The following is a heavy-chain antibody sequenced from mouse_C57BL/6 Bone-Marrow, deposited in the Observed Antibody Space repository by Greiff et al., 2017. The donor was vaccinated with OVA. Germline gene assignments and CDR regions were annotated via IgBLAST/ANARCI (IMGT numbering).Heavy chain of an antibody. J-gene: IGHJ4*01. Sequence: EVKLVESGPGMVKPSQSLSLTCTVTGYSITSGYDWHWIRHFPGNKLEWMASISYSGSTNYNPPLKSRSSITNDTSKNHFFLKLNSVTTEDTATYYCARDGGAMDYWGQGTSVTVSS. CDR3: ARDGGAMDY. CDR2: ISYSGST. CDR1: GYSITSGYD. V-gene: IGHV3-1*01.